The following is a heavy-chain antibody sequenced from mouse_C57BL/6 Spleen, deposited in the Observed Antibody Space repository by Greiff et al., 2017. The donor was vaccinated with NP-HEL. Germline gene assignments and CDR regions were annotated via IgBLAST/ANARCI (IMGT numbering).Heavy chain of an antibody. D-gene: IGHD2-1*01. CDR1: GFNFTDYY. CDR2: IDPEDGDT. Sequence: VQLQQSGAELVRPGASVKLSCTASGFNFTDYYMHWVKQRPEQGLEWIGRIDPEDGDTEYAPQFQGKATLTADTSSNTAYLQLSSLTSEDTAVYYCTTIYDGSNGWFAYWGQGTLVTVSA. J-gene: IGHJ3*01. CDR3: TTIYDGSNGWFAY. V-gene: IGHV14-1*01.